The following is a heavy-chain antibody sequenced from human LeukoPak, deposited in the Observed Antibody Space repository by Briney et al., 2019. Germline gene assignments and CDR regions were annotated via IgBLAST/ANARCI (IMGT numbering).Heavy chain of an antibody. CDR2: ISSSGNYR. CDR3: AKIYRGAYFRN. J-gene: IGHJ4*02. D-gene: IGHD2/OR15-2a*01. V-gene: IGHV3-21*04. Sequence: GGSLRLSCTASGLSFNDYSMNWVRQAPGKGLEWVSYISSSGNYRYYAASVEGRFTISRDNAKNSLYLQMNSLRAEDTAVYYFAKIYRGAYFRNWGQGTLVTVSA. CDR1: GLSFNDYS.